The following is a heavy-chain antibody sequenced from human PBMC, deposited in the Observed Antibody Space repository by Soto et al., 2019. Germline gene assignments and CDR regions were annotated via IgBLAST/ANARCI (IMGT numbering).Heavy chain of an antibody. CDR3: AGVWRGQPFDY. D-gene: IGHD2-21*01. V-gene: IGHV4-59*01. CDR2: IYYSGST. CDR1: GGSISSYY. J-gene: IGHJ4*02. Sequence: SETLSLTCTVSGGSISSYYWSWIRQPPGKGLEWIGYIYYSGSTNYNPSLKSRVTISVDTSKNQFSLKLSSVTAADTAVYYCAGVWRGQPFDYWGQGTMVTVSS.